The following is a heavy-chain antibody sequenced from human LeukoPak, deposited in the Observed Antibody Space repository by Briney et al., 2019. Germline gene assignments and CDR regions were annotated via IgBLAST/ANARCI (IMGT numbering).Heavy chain of an antibody. V-gene: IGHV4-59*08. Sequence: SETLSLTCTVSGGSISGYYWSWIRQPPGKGLEWIGYIYYSGSTNYNPSLKSRVTISVDTSKNQFSLKLSSVTAADTAVYYCARTNSYDFWSGYYFDYWGQGTLATVSS. CDR1: GGSISGYY. CDR3: ARTNSYDFWSGYYFDY. CDR2: IYYSGST. D-gene: IGHD3-3*01. J-gene: IGHJ4*02.